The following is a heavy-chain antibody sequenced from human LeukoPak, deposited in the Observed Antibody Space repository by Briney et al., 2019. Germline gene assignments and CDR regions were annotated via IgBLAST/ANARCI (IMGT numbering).Heavy chain of an antibody. D-gene: IGHD5-24*01. CDR3: ARGTGDGYNPDAFDI. V-gene: IGHV4-59*01. J-gene: IGHJ3*02. CDR2: IYYSGST. Sequence: SETLSLTCTVSGGSISSYYWSWIRQPPGKGLEWIGYIYYSGSTNYNPSLKSRVTISVDTSKNQFSLKLSSVTAADTAVYYCARGTGDGYNPDAFDIWGQGTMVTVSS. CDR1: GGSISSYY.